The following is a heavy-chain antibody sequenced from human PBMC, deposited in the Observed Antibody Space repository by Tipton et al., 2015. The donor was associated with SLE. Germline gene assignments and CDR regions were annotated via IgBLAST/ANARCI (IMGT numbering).Heavy chain of an antibody. D-gene: IGHD2-2*01. J-gene: IGHJ5*02. CDR3: ASLGYCSSTSCYHNWFDP. V-gene: IGHV1-2*06. Sequence: QSGAEVKKPGASVKVSCKASGYTFTGYYMHWVRQAPGQGLEWMGRINPNSGGTNYAQKFQGRVTMTRDTSISTAYMELSSLRSEDTAVYYCASLGYCSSTSCYHNWFDPWGQGTLVTVSS. CDR1: GYTFTGYY. CDR2: INPNSGGT.